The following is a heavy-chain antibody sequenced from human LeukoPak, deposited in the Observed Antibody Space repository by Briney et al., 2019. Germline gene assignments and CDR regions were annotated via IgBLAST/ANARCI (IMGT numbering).Heavy chain of an antibody. CDR1: GYTFTSYG. V-gene: IGHV1-18*01. CDR3: ARVRSSGYDDY. CDR2: ISAYNGNT. Sequence: ASVKVSCKASGYTFTSYGISWVRQAPGQGLEWMGWISAYNGNTNYAQKLQGRVTMTTDTSTSTAYMKLRSLRSGDTAVYYCARVRSSGYDDYWGQGTLVTVSS. J-gene: IGHJ4*02. D-gene: IGHD5-12*01.